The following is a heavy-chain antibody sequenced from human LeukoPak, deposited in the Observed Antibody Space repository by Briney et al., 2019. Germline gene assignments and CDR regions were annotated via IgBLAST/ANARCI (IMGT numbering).Heavy chain of an antibody. V-gene: IGHV3-73*01. CDR3: TPAGGSGSYSGY. J-gene: IGHJ4*02. Sequence: GGSLRLSCAASGFTFSGSAMHWVRQASGKGLEWVGRIRSKANSYATAYAASVKGRFTISRDDSKNTAYLQMNSLKTEDTAVYYCTPAGGSGSYSGYWGQGTLVTDSS. CDR1: GFTFSGSA. D-gene: IGHD3-10*01. CDR2: IRSKANSYAT.